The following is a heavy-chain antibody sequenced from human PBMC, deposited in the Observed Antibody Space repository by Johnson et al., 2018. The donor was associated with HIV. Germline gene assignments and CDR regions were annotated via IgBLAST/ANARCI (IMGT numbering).Heavy chain of an antibody. CDR1: GFTFSDYY. V-gene: IGHV3-11*04. Sequence: QVQLVESGGGLVQPGGSLRLSCAASGFTFSDYYMSWIRQAPGKGLEWVSYLSSSGSPVYYTDTVKGRFTISRDNAKNSLSLQMNSLRAEDTAVYYCARAPEVRGVDAFDVWGQGTVVTVSS. CDR2: LSSSGSPV. CDR3: ARAPEVRGVDAFDV. J-gene: IGHJ3*01. D-gene: IGHD3-10*01.